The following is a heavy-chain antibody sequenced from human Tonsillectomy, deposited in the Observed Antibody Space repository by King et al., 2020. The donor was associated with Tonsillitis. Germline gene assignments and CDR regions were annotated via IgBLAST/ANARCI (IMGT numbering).Heavy chain of an antibody. D-gene: IGHD2-2*01. J-gene: IGHJ4*02. CDR3: AREKVGQLLSDY. Sequence: VQLVESGGGLVQPGGSLRLSCAASGFTFNNYDMHWVRQVTGKGLEWVSAIGSAGDTYYSGSVKGRFTTSRANAKNSLYLQRNSLRAGDTGVYYCAREKVGQLLSDYWGQGTLVTVSS. CDR1: GFTFNNYD. V-gene: IGHV3-13*01. CDR2: IGSAGDT.